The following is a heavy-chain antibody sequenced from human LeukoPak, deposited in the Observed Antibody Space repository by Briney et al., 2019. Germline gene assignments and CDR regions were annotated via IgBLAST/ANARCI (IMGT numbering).Heavy chain of an antibody. D-gene: IGHD6-13*01. Sequence: GGSLRLSCAASGFTVSSNYMSWVRQAQGKGLEWVSVIYSGGSTYYADSVKGRFTISRDNSKNTLYLQMNSLRAEDTAVYYCARDLSLVLYAFDIWGQGTMVTVSS. V-gene: IGHV3-53*01. CDR1: GFTVSSNY. CDR3: ARDLSLVLYAFDI. J-gene: IGHJ3*02. CDR2: IYSGGST.